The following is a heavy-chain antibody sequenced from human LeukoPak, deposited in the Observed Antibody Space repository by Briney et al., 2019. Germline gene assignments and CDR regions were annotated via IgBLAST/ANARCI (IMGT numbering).Heavy chain of an antibody. V-gene: IGHV1-2*04. D-gene: IGHD3-3*01. CDR3: ARGITIFGVVTEASIDY. J-gene: IGHJ4*02. CDR2: INPNSGGT. Sequence: ASVKVSCKASGYTFTGYYMHWVRQAPGQGLEWMGWINPNSGGTNYAQKFQGWVTMTRDTSISTAYMELSRLRSEDTAVYYCARGITIFGVVTEASIDYWGQGTLVTVSS. CDR1: GYTFTGYY.